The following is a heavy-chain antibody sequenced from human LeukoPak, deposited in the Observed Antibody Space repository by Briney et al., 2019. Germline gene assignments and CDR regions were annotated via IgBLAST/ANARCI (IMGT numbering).Heavy chain of an antibody. CDR2: INSDGSST. J-gene: IGHJ4*02. Sequence: GGSLTLSCSTSGFTFRTYSMHWVRHAPGKGLEWVSRINSDGSSTSYADTLKGRFTISRDNAKNTLYLQMNSLRAEDTAVYYCTRAGSFRHDYWGQGTLVTVCS. CDR3: TRAGSFRHDY. V-gene: IGHV3-74*01. CDR1: GFTFRTYS. D-gene: IGHD3-10*01.